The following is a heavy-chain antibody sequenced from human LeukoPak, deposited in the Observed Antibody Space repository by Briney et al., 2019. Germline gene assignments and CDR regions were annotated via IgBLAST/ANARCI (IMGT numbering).Heavy chain of an antibody. V-gene: IGHV1-18*01. CDR1: GYTFTSYG. CDR3: ARDPTRIVGALNWFDP. Sequence: ASVKVSCKASGYTFTSYGISWVRQAPGQGLEWMGWISAYNGNTNYAQKLQGRVTMTTDTSTSTAYMELRSLGSDDTAVYYCARDPTRIVGALNWFDPWGQGTLVTVSS. J-gene: IGHJ5*02. CDR2: ISAYNGNT. D-gene: IGHD1-26*01.